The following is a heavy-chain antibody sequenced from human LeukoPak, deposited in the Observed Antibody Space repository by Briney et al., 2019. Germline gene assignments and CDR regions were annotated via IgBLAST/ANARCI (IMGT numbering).Heavy chain of an antibody. V-gene: IGHV1-46*01. D-gene: IGHD4-17*01. CDR1: GYTFPNFF. J-gene: IGHJ4*02. Sequence: ASVKVSCKASGYTFPNFFLHWVRQAPGQGLEWMGIITPSGGSTSYAQKFEGRVIMTRDMSTSTLYMELSNLRSEDTAVYYCARGRLRSLFDYWGQGTLVTVSS. CDR2: ITPSGGST. CDR3: ARGRLRSLFDY.